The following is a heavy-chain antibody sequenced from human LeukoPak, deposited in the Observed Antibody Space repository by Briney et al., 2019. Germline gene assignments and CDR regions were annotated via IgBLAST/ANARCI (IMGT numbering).Heavy chain of an antibody. D-gene: IGHD2-15*01. CDR1: GGSISSSSYY. J-gene: IGHJ4*02. CDR3: AREVVVEEAATFSASFDY. V-gene: IGHV4-39*07. CDR2: IYYSGST. Sequence: SETLSLTCTVSGGSISSSSYYWGWIRQPPGKGLEWIGSIYYSGSTYYNPSLKSRVTISVDTSKNQFSLQLSSVTPEDTAVYYCAREVVVEEAATFSASFDYWGQGTLVTVSS.